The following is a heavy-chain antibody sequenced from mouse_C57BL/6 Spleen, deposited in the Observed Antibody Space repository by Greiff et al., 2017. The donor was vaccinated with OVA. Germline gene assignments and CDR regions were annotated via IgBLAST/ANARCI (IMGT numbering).Heavy chain of an antibody. CDR3: ARGDRYYAMDY. D-gene: IGHD2-14*01. CDR1: GYSITSGYD. J-gene: IGHJ4*01. CDR2: ISYSGST. V-gene: IGHV3-1*01. Sequence: EVNLVESGPGMVKPSQSLSLTCTVTGYSITSGYDWHWIRHFPGNKLEWMGYISYSGSTNYNPSLKSRISITHDTSKKHFFLKLNSVTTEDTATYYCARGDRYYAMDYWGQGTSVTVSS.